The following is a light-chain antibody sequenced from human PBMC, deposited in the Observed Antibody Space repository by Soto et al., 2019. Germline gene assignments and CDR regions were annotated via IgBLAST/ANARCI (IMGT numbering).Light chain of an antibody. CDR2: GAS. Sequence: DIQMTQSPSSLSASVGDRVTITCRASQSISSYLNWYQQKPWKAPTLLIHGASTLQSGVPSRFSGSGSGTDFTLTSSSLQPEDFATYYCQERYRNFLLTLGPGTKVQIK. CDR3: QERYRNFLLT. J-gene: IGKJ3*01. V-gene: IGKV1-39*01. CDR1: QSISSY.